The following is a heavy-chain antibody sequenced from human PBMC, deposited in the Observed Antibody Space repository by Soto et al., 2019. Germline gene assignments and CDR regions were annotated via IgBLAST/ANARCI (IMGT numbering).Heavy chain of an antibody. CDR3: ARDDAIVVVPAAMLDAFDI. Sequence: GGSLRLSCAASGFTFSSYGMHWVRQAPGKGLEWVAVIWYDGSNKYYADSVKGRFTISRDNSKNTLYLQMNSLRAEDTAVYYCARDDAIVVVPAAMLDAFDIWGQGTMVTVSS. V-gene: IGHV3-33*01. D-gene: IGHD2-2*01. CDR1: GFTFSSYG. CDR2: IWYDGSNK. J-gene: IGHJ3*02.